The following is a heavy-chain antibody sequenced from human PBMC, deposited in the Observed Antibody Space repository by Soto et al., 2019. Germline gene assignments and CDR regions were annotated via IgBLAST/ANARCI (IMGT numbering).Heavy chain of an antibody. J-gene: IGHJ6*02. Sequence: GGSLRLSCAASGFTFSSYAMSWVRQAPGKGLEWVSFISGSGGITNYADFVQGRFTISRDNSKNTLYLHINSLRAEDTAVYYFSKIRCSGTSCYYYYGLDVWAQGTTVTVSS. CDR3: SKIRCSGTSCYYYYGLDV. V-gene: IGHV3-23*01. D-gene: IGHD2-15*01. CDR2: ISGSGGIT. CDR1: GFTFSSYA.